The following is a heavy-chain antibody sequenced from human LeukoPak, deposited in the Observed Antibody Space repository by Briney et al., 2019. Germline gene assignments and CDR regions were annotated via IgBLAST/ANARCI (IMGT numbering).Heavy chain of an antibody. J-gene: IGHJ3*02. CDR2: IRTRINSSTT. D-gene: IGHD4-23*01. V-gene: IGHV3-72*01. CDR1: GFIFSDYI. Sequence: PGGSLRLSCAAPGFIFSDYIMDWVRQAPGKGLEWVGRIRTRINSSTTEYAASVKGRFTISRDDSKNSMYLHMNSLKTEDTAVYHCSRDGGEGGNSAFDIWGQGTMVTVSS. CDR3: SRDGGEGGNSAFDI.